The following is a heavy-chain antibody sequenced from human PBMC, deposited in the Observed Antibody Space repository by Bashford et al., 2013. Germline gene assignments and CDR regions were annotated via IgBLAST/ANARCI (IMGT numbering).Heavy chain of an antibody. CDR2: INSDGSST. Sequence: SGGSLRLSCAASGFTFSSYWMHWVRQAPGKGLVWVSRINSDGSSTSYADSVKGRFTISRDNAKNTLYLQMNSLRAEDTAVYYCARVSRLWDMGRLDVWGQGTTVTVSS. V-gene: IGHV3-74*01. CDR3: ARVSRLWDMGRLDV. CDR1: GFTFSSYW. D-gene: IGHD2-15*01. J-gene: IGHJ6*02.